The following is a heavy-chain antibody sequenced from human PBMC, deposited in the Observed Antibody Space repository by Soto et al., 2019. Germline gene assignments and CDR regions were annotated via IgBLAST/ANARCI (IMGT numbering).Heavy chain of an antibody. D-gene: IGHD4-17*01. Sequence: QVQLVQSGAEVKKPGASVKVSCKASGYTFTFYGITWVRQAPGQGLEWMGWISASKGNTNYAQKFQGRFTMTTDTSTCTAYMELRRLNSDDTAVYYCARVPDYGDYVVRENHPPVFWGQGTLVTVSS. V-gene: IGHV1-18*01. CDR2: ISASKGNT. CDR3: ARVPDYGDYVVRENHPPVF. CDR1: GYTFTFYG. J-gene: IGHJ4*02.